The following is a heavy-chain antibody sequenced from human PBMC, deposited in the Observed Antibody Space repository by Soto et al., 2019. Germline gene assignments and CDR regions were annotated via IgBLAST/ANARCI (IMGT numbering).Heavy chain of an antibody. Sequence: SETLSLTCTVSGGSISNSYWTWIRQPPGKGLEWIGYVYYNGSANYNSSLKSRVTISVDTAKNQFSLKLSSVTAADTAVYYCASSPYSGYARRFNWFDPWGQGTLVTVSS. CDR1: GGSISNSY. CDR3: ASSPYSGYARRFNWFDP. V-gene: IGHV4-59*01. J-gene: IGHJ5*02. D-gene: IGHD5-12*01. CDR2: VYYNGSA.